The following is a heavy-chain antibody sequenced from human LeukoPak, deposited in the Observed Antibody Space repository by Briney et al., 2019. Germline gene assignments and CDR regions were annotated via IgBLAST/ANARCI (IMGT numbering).Heavy chain of an antibody. J-gene: IGHJ4*02. V-gene: IGHV1-18*01. CDR3: ARVLRVGATGGKALGY. CDR2: ISAYNGNT. CDR1: GYTFTSYG. Sequence: GASVKVSCKASGYTFTSYGISWVRQAPGQGLEWMGWISAYNGNTNYAQKLQGRVTMTTDTSTSTAYMELRSLRSDDTAVYYYARVLRVGATGGKALGYWGQGTLVTVSS. D-gene: IGHD1-26*01.